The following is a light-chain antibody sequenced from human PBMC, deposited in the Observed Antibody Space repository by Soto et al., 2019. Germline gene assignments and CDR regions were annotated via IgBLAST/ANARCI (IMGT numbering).Light chain of an antibody. V-gene: IGKV1-39*01. CDR3: QQSYSTPHT. CDR1: QSISSY. CDR2: AAS. Sequence: QMTQSPSSLSASVGDRVTITCRASQSISSYLNWYQQKPGKAPKLLIYAASSLQSGVPSRFSGSGSGTDFTLTISSLQPEDFATYYCQQSYSTPHTFGQGTKLEIK. J-gene: IGKJ2*01.